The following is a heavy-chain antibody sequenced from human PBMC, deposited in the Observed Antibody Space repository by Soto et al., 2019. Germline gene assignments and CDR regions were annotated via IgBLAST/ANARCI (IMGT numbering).Heavy chain of an antibody. V-gene: IGHV4-34*01. CDR2: MSHSGGT. CDR1: GGFVSSGSYY. J-gene: IGHJ3*02. CDR3: ARVERGTATTVVDAFDI. D-gene: IGHD1-1*01. Sequence: QVQLQQWGAGLLKPSETLSLTCAVYGGFVSSGSYYWSWIRQPPGKGLEWIGEMSHSGGTHFNPSLKIRGTISVDTYKNQFSLKMSSVTAADTALYYCARVERGTATTVVDAFDIWGPGTMVTVSS.